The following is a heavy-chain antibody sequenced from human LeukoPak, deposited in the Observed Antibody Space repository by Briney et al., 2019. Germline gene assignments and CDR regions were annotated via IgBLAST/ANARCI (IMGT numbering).Heavy chain of an antibody. CDR1: GFTFSSYS. CDR3: ARGGTYCSSTSCYSPSDY. J-gene: IGHJ4*02. D-gene: IGHD2-2*01. Sequence: AGGSLRLSCAASGFTFSSYSMNWVRQAPGKGLEWVSSISSSSSYIYYADSVKGRFTISRDNAKNSLYLQMNSLRGEDTAVYYCARGGTYCSSTSCYSPSDYWGQGTLVTVSS. V-gene: IGHV3-21*01. CDR2: ISSSSSYI.